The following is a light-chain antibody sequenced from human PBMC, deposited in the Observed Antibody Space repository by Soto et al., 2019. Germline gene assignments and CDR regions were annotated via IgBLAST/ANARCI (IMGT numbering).Light chain of an antibody. V-gene: IGKV3-15*01. CDR1: QSISFN. CDR3: QRYNNWPSWT. J-gene: IGKJ1*01. CDR2: IAS. Sequence: EIVLTQSPAALSLSPGERVTLSCRASQSISFNLAWYQQKPGQAPRLLIYIASTRAAGIPARFSGSGSGTEFTLTISSLQSEDSAIYYCQRYNNWPSWTFGQGTKVDIK.